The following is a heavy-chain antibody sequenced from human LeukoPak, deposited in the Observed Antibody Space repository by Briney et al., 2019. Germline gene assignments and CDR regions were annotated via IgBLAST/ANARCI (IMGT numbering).Heavy chain of an antibody. D-gene: IGHD3-22*01. V-gene: IGHV7-4-1*01. CDR3: AREMAYYYDSSGFLRDDAFDI. CDR2: INTNTGNP. CDR1: GYTFTSYA. J-gene: IGHJ3*02. Sequence: GASVKVSCKASGYTFTSYAMNWVRQAPGQGLEWMGWINTNTGNPTYAQGFTGRFVFSLDTSVSTAYLQIGSLKAEDTAVYYCAREMAYYYDSSGFLRDDAFDIWGQGTMVTVSS.